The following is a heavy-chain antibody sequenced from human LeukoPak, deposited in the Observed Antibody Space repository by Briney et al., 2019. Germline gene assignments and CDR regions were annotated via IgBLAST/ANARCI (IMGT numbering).Heavy chain of an antibody. J-gene: IGHJ4*02. Sequence: PGGSLRLSCEASGFSFSIYGMSWVRQAPGKGLEWVSGISGSGGNTYYAEALTGRFTVSRDNSKNTLYLQMNSLRAEDTAVYYCARSATMIFTAYFDYWGQGTLVTVSS. CDR3: ARSATMIFTAYFDY. D-gene: IGHD3-22*01. V-gene: IGHV3-23*01. CDR2: ISGSGGNT. CDR1: GFSFSIYG.